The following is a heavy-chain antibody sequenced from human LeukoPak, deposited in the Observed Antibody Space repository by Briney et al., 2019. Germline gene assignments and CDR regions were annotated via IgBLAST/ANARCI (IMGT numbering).Heavy chain of an antibody. D-gene: IGHD1-1*01. CDR2: IFSYTGQT. CDR1: GHTANTYG. J-gene: IGHJ6*03. CDR3: ANVAKGRLFFYYMDV. Sequence: ASVKVSCKASGHTANTYGFSWIRQAPGQGLEWIGWIFSYTGQTKYADKFQGRVTMTTDTSKTMAYLDLRSLRSDDTAVYFCANVAKGRLFFYYMDVWGEGTTVTVS. V-gene: IGHV1-18*01.